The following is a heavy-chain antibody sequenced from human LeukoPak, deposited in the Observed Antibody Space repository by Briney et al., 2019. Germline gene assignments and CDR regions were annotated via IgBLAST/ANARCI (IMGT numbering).Heavy chain of an antibody. D-gene: IGHD2-21*01. J-gene: IGHJ6*02. CDR2: IKQDGSEK. CDR1: GFSFSSYW. CDR3: ARYCGGDCYGMDV. Sequence: GGSLRLSCAASGFSFSSYWLSWVRQAPGKGLEWVANIKQDGSEKHYVDSVKGRFTISRDNAENSLYLQMHSLRPGDTAVYYCARYCGGDCYGMDVWGQGTTVTVSS. V-gene: IGHV3-7*01.